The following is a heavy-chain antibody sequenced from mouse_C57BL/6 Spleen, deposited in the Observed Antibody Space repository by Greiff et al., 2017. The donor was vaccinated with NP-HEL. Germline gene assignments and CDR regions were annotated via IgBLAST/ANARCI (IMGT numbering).Heavy chain of an antibody. CDR3: ARISYYDYDWFAY. J-gene: IGHJ3*01. D-gene: IGHD2-4*01. V-gene: IGHV5-6*01. Sequence: EVHLVESGGDLVKPGGSLKLSCAASGFTFSSYGMSWVRQTPDKRLEWVATISSGGSYTYYPDSVKGRFTISRDNAKNTLYLQMSSLKSEDTAMYYCARISYYDYDWFAYWGQGTLVTVSA. CDR2: ISSGGSYT. CDR1: GFTFSSYG.